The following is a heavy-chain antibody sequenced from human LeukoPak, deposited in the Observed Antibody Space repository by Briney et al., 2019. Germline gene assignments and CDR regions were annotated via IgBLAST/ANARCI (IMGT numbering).Heavy chain of an antibody. CDR1: GFTFSSYS. D-gene: IGHD5-24*01. CDR2: ISSSSSYI. J-gene: IGHJ4*02. Sequence: PGGSLRLSCAASGFTFSSYSMNWVRQAPGKGLEWVSSISSSSSYIYYADSVKGRFTISRDNAKNSLYLQMNSLRAEDTAVYYCARDGVADGYNIGYDYWGQGTLVTVSS. CDR3: ARDGVADGYNIGYDY. V-gene: IGHV3-21*01.